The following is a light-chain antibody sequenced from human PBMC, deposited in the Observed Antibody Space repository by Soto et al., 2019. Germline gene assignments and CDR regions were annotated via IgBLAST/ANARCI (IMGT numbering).Light chain of an antibody. V-gene: IGKV1-27*01. Sequence: DIQMTQSPSSLSASVRDRVTITYRASQGISNYLAWYQQKPGKVPKLLIYAASTLQSGVPSRFSGSGSGTDFTLTISSLQPEDVATYYCQKYHSAPWTIGHGTKVEIK. J-gene: IGKJ1*01. CDR3: QKYHSAPWT. CDR2: AAS. CDR1: QGISNY.